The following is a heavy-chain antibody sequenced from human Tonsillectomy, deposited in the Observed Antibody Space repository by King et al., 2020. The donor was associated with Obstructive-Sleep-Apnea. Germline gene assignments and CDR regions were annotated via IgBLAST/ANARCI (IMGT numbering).Heavy chain of an antibody. Sequence: VQLVESGGGVVQPGRSLRLSCAASGFTFSNYGMHWVRQAPGKGLEWVAVILYDGSDKYYADSGKGRFTIYRDKSKNTLYLQMNSLRAEDTAVYYCAKDVHGYRGGIDGWGQGTTVTVSS. CDR3: AKDVHGYRGGIDG. V-gene: IGHV3-30*18. CDR1: GFTFSNYG. J-gene: IGHJ6*02. D-gene: IGHD5-18*01. CDR2: ILYDGSDK.